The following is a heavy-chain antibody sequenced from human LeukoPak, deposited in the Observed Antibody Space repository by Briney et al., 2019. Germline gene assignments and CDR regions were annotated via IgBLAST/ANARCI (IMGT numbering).Heavy chain of an antibody. V-gene: IGHV4-4*02. CDR1: GGSITSSYW. D-gene: IGHD6-25*01. CDR3: ASRVDSSGPY. CDR2: IYHSGST. Sequence: SETLSLTCAVSGGSITSSYWWTWVRQPPGKGQEWIGEIYHSGSTNYNPSLKSRVTISVDKSQNQFSLQLSSVTAADTAVYYCASRVDSSGPYWGQGTLVTVSS. J-gene: IGHJ4*02.